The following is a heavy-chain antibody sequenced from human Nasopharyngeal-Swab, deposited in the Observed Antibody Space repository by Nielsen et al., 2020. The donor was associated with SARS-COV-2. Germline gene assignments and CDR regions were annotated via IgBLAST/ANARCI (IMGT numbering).Heavy chain of an antibody. J-gene: IGHJ4*02. V-gene: IGHV6-1*01. Sequence: SQTLSLTFAISGDSVSSPSAGWNWIRQSPSRGLEWLGRTLYRSKWYNDYAESVKSRIAVNPDTSKNQFSLQLNSVTPEDTAVYYCARGRDFSFDSWGQGTLVTASS. D-gene: IGHD3-3*01. CDR1: GDSVSSPSAG. CDR2: TLYRSKWYN. CDR3: ARGRDFSFDS.